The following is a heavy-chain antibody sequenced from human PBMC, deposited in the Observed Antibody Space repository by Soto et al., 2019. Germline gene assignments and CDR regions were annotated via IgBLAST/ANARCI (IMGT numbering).Heavy chain of an antibody. V-gene: IGHV6-1*01. J-gene: IGHJ5*02. CDR1: GDSVSSNSAA. Sequence: SQTLSLTCAISGDSVSSNSAAWNWIRQSPSRGLEWLGRTYYRSKWYNDYAVSVKSRITINPDTSKNQFSLQLNSVTPEDTAVYYCARAWRGIAAAGIARNDNWFDPWGQGTLVTISS. CDR2: TYYRSKWYN. CDR3: ARAWRGIAAAGIARNDNWFDP. D-gene: IGHD6-13*01.